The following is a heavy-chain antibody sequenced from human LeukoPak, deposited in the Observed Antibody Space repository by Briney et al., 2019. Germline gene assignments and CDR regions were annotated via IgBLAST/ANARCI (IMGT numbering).Heavy chain of an antibody. V-gene: IGHV4-39*07. CDR1: GGSISSSSYY. Sequence: PSETLSLTCTVSGGSISSSSYYWGWIRQPPGKGLEWIGTIYYSGSTYYNPSLKSRVTISVDTSKNQFSLKLSSVTAADTAVYYCARGAVDTAMVDYWGQGTLVTVSS. CDR3: ARGAVDTAMVDY. D-gene: IGHD5-18*01. CDR2: IYYSGST. J-gene: IGHJ4*02.